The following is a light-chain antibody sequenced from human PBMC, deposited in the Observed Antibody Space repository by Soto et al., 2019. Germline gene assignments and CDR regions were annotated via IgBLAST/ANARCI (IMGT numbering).Light chain of an antibody. CDR1: SSNIGAGYD. Sequence: QLVLTQPPSVSGAPGQRVTISCTGCSSNIGAGYDVHWYQQLPGTAPKLLIYGNSNRPSGVPDRFSGSKSGTSASLAITGLQAEDEADYYCQSYDSSLSGNAVFGGGTQLTVL. V-gene: IGLV1-40*01. CDR2: GNS. CDR3: QSYDSSLSGNAV. J-gene: IGLJ7*01.